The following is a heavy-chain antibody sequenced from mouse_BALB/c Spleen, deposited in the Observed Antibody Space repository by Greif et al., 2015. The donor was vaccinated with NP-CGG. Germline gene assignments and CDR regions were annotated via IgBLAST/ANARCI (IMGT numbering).Heavy chain of an antibody. Sequence: QVQLQQSGAELVKPGASVKLSCKASGYTFTSYYMYWVKQRPGQGLEWIGEINPSNGGTNFNEKFKSKATLTVDKSSSTAYMQLSSLTSEDSAVYYCTRLGYYDHDEDYYAMDYWGQGTSVTVSS. CDR3: TRLGYYDHDEDYYAMDY. J-gene: IGHJ4*01. V-gene: IGHV1S81*02. D-gene: IGHD2-4*01. CDR2: INPSNGGT. CDR1: GYTFTSYY.